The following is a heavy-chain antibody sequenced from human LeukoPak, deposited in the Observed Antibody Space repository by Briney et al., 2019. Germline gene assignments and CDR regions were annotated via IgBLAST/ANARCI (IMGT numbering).Heavy chain of an antibody. V-gene: IGHV1-18*01. CDR2: ISGYNGNT. D-gene: IGHD3-22*01. J-gene: IGHJ4*02. Sequence: ASVKVSCKASGYTFTSYGISWVRQAPGQGLEWMGWISGYNGNTKYAQKFQARVTLTTDTSTSTAYIELWSLRSDDTALYYCARGGWYYYESSGYYLIDNWGQGTLVTVSS. CDR1: GYTFTSYG. CDR3: ARGGWYYYESSGYYLIDN.